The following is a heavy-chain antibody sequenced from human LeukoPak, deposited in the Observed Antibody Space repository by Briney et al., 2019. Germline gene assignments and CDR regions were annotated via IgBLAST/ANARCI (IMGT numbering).Heavy chain of an antibody. V-gene: IGHV3-66*01. J-gene: IGHJ4*02. CDR1: GFTVSSNY. CDR3: ARGDPGAY. D-gene: IGHD2-21*02. Sequence: GGSLRPSCAASGFTVSSNYMSWVRQAPGKGLEWVSVIYSGGGTDYADSVKGRFTISRDDSKNTLYLQMNSLRAEDTAVYYCARGDPGAYWGQGTLVTVSS. CDR2: IYSGGGT.